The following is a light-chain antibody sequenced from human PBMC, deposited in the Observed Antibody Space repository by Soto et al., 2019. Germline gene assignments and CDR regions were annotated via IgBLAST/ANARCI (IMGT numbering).Light chain of an antibody. CDR3: QTWGTGTQLI. CDR2: VNSDGSH. J-gene: IGLJ2*01. CDR1: SGHSSYA. V-gene: IGLV4-69*01. Sequence: QLVLTQSPSASASLGASVRLSCTLSSGHSSYAIAWHQQQPQKGPRYLMKVNSDGSHSQGDGIPDRFSGSSSGAERHLTISSLQSEDEADYYCQTWGTGTQLIFGGGTKLTVL.